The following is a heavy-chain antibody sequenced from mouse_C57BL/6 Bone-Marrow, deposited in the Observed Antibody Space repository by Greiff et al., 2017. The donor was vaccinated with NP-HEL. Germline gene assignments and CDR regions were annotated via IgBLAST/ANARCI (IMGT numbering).Heavy chain of an antibody. CDR2: IRNKANNPAT. D-gene: IGHD1-1*01. CDR3: TWYYYGSSYDYAMDY. J-gene: IGHJ4*01. Sequence: EVKLVESGGGLVQPGGSMKLSCAASGFTFSDAWMDWVRQSPEKGLEWVAEIRNKANNPATYYAESVKGRFTISRDDSKSSVYLQMNSLRAEDTGIYYCTWYYYGSSYDYAMDYWGQGTSVTVSS. CDR1: GFTFSDAW. V-gene: IGHV6-6*01.